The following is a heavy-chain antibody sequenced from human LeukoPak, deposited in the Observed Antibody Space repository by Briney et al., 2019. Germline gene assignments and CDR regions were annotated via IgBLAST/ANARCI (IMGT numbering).Heavy chain of an antibody. CDR3: ARKRGYSGYDTKNWFDP. Sequence: PSETLSLTCAVYGGSFSGYYWSRIRQPPGKGLEWIGEINHSGSTNYNPSLKSRVTISVDTSKNQFSLKLSSVTAADTAVYYCARKRGYSGYDTKNWFDPWGQGTLVTVSS. CDR1: GGSFSGYY. D-gene: IGHD5-12*01. V-gene: IGHV4-34*01. J-gene: IGHJ5*02. CDR2: INHSGST.